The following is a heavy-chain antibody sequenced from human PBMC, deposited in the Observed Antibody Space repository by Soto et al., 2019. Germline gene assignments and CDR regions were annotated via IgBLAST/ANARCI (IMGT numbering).Heavy chain of an antibody. D-gene: IGHD6-13*01. V-gene: IGHV4-4*07. CDR3: ARGVPAAGTDWFDP. Sequence: SETLSLTCTVSGGPTSNYYWNWIRQPAEKRLEWIGRVSSTGSTYYNPSLKSRVTMSVDTSKNQVSLNLTSVAAADTAVYYCARGVPAAGTDWFDPWGQGTLVTVSS. CDR1: GGPTSNYY. J-gene: IGHJ5*02. CDR2: VSSTGST.